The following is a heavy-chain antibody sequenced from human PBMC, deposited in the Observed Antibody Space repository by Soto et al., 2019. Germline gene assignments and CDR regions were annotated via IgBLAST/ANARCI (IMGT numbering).Heavy chain of an antibody. V-gene: IGHV1-69*06. Sequence: SVKVSCKASGGTFSSYAISCVRQSPLQWLEWMGGIIPIFGTANYAQKFQGRVTITADKSTSTAYMELSSLRSEDTAVYYCARPQTGYCSSTSCSNWFDPWGQGTLVTVSS. J-gene: IGHJ5*02. D-gene: IGHD2-2*01. CDR3: ARPQTGYCSSTSCSNWFDP. CDR1: GGTFSSYA. CDR2: IIPIFGTA.